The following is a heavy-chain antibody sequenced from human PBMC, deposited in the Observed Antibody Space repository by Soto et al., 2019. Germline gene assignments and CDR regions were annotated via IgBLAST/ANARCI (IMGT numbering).Heavy chain of an antibody. V-gene: IGHV4-61*08. CDR2: IYYSGST. D-gene: IGHD5-18*01. CDR1: GGSISSGGYY. CDR3: AREGRDTAPFDY. J-gene: IGHJ4*02. Sequence: PSETLSLTCTVSGGSISSGGYYWSWIRQPPGKGLEWIGYIYYSGSTNYNPSLKSRVTISVDTSKNQFSLKLSSVTAADTAVYYCAREGRDTAPFDYWGQGTLVTVSS.